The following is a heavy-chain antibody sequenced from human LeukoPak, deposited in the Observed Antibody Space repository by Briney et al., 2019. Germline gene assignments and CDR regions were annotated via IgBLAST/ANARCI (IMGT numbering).Heavy chain of an antibody. D-gene: IGHD1-14*01. J-gene: IGHJ4*02. CDR3: ARRSGTSPFDY. Sequence: SEALSLTCTVSGYSISTGYYWDWIRQPPGKGLEWIGTFYHGGSTYYNPSLKSRVTISVDTSKNQFSLNLTSVTAADTAVYYCARRSGTSPFDYWGQGTLVTVSS. CDR1: GYSISTGYY. CDR2: FYHGGST. V-gene: IGHV4-38-2*02.